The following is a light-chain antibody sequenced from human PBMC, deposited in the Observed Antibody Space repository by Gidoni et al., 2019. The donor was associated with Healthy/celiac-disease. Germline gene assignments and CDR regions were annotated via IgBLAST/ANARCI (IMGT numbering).Light chain of an antibody. CDR1: QSVSSN. J-gene: IGKJ1*01. CDR2: GAS. CDR3: QQYNNWPPTWT. V-gene: IGKV3-15*01. Sequence: IVMTQSPATLSVSPGERATLSCRASQSVSSNLAWSQQKPGQAPRLLIYGASTRATGIPARFSGSGSGTEFTLTISSLQSEDFAVYYCQQYNNWPPTWTFGQGTKVEIK.